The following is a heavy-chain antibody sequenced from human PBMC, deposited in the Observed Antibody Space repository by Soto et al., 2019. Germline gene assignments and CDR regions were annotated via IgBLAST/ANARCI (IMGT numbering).Heavy chain of an antibody. Sequence: QVQLQESGPGLVKPSQTLSLTCTVSGGSISSGGYYWSWIRQHPGKGLEWIGYIYYSGSTYYNPSIKSRVTISVDTSKNQFSLKLSSVTAADTAVYYCARLYSWSTSLDYWGQGTLVTVSS. CDR1: GGSISSGGYY. CDR3: ARLYSWSTSLDY. V-gene: IGHV4-31*03. CDR2: IYYSGST. J-gene: IGHJ4*02. D-gene: IGHD2-2*01.